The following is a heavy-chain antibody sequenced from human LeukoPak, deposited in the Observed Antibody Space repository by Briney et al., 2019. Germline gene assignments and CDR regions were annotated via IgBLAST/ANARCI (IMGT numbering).Heavy chain of an antibody. CDR3: ARERLLWFGELWPAQTDAFDI. CDR1: GYTFTGYY. V-gene: IGHV1-2*02. J-gene: IGHJ3*02. Sequence: ASVKVSCKASGYTFTGYYMHWVRQAPGQGLEWMGWINPNSGGTYYAQKFQGRVTMTRDTSISTAYMELSRLRSDDTAVYYCARERLLWFGELWPAQTDAFDIWGQGTMVTVSS. D-gene: IGHD3-10*01. CDR2: INPNSGGT.